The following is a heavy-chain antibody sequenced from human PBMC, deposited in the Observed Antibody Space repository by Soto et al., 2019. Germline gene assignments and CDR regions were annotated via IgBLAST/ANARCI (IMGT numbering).Heavy chain of an antibody. CDR2: IWYDGSNK. Sequence: ESGGGVVQPGRSLRLSCAASGFTFSSYGMHWVRQAPGKGLEWVAVIWYDGSNKYYADSVKGRFTISRDNSKNTLYLQMNSLRAEDTAVYYCARDRIVVVTAISYYFDYWGQGTLVTVSS. CDR3: ARDRIVVVTAISYYFDY. J-gene: IGHJ4*02. CDR1: GFTFSSYG. D-gene: IGHD2-21*02. V-gene: IGHV3-33*01.